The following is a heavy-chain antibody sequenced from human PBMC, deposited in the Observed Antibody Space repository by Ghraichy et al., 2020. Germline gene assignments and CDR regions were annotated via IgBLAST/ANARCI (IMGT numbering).Heavy chain of an antibody. CDR1: GFTFSSYS. D-gene: IGHD3-10*01. Sequence: GSLRLSCAASGFTFSSYSMNWVRQAPGKGLEWVSSISRRGSYIYYADSVKGRFTISRDNAKNSLSLQMNSLRAEDTAVYYGARDDRDYYDSGSYYRGDVWGQGTTVTVSS. CDR2: ISRRGSYI. J-gene: IGHJ6*02. CDR3: ARDDRDYYDSGSYYRGDV. V-gene: IGHV3-21*01.